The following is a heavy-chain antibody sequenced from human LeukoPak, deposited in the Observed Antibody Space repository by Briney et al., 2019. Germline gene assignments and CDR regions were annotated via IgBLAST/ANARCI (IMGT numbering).Heavy chain of an antibody. Sequence: GGSLRLSCAASGFIFNTYVMHWVRQAPGKGLVWVSRIHSDGSSISYADSVKGRFTISRDNAKNTLYLQMNSLRVEDTAVYYCAITVTGGIDCWGQETLVTVSS. CDR2: IHSDGSSI. CDR3: AITVTGGIDC. CDR1: GFIFNTYV. J-gene: IGHJ4*02. D-gene: IGHD4-17*01. V-gene: IGHV3-74*01.